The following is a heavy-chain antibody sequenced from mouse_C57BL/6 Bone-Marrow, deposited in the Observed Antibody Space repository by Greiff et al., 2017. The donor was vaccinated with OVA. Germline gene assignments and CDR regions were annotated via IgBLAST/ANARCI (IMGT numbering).Heavy chain of an antibody. V-gene: IGHV3-6*01. CDR2: ISYDGSN. CDR3: AREGYAMDY. CDR1: GYSITSGYY. J-gene: IGHJ4*01. Sequence: VQLKQSGPGLVKPSQSLSLTCSVTGYSITSGYYWKWIRQFPGNKLEWMGYISYDGSNNYNPSLKNRISITRDTSKNQFFLKLNSVTTEDTATYYCAREGYAMDYWGQGTSVTVSS.